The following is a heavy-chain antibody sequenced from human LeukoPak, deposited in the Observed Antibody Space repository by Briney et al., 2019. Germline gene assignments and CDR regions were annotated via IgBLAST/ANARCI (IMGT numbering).Heavy chain of an antibody. D-gene: IGHD5-18*01. CDR2: ISGSGGST. CDR1: GFTFSSYA. CDR3: AKSEGYSYGSGYAFDI. J-gene: IGHJ3*02. Sequence: GGSLRLSCAASGFTFSSYAMSWVRQAPGKGLEWVSGISGSGGSTYYADSVKGRFTISRDSSKNTLYLQMNSLRAEDTAVYYCAKSEGYSYGSGYAFDIWGQGTMVTVSS. V-gene: IGHV3-23*01.